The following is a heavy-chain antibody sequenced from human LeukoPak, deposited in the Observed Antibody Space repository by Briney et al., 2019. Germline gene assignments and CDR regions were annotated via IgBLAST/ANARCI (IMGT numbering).Heavy chain of an antibody. CDR3: ARDTRDYEYYYYGMDV. Sequence: GGSLRLSCAASGFTVSSNYMSWVRQAPGKGLEWVSVIYSGGSTYYADSVKGRFTISRDNAKNSLYLQMNSLRAEDTAVYYCARDTRDYEYYYYGMDVWGQGTTVTVSS. V-gene: IGHV3-66*01. D-gene: IGHD4-17*01. J-gene: IGHJ6*02. CDR2: IYSGGST. CDR1: GFTVSSNY.